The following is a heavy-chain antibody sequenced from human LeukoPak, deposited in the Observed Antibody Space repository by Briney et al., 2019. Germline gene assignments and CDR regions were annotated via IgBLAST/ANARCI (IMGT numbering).Heavy chain of an antibody. CDR2: INHSGSP. V-gene: IGHV4-34*01. CDR1: GGSCNGYF. D-gene: IGHD3-10*01. J-gene: IGHJ5*02. CDR3: ARGPDSGSYYAWFDP. Sequence: SETLSLTCAVYGGSCNGYFWSWIRQPPGKGLEWIGEINHSGSPNYNPSLKSRVTISVDTSKNQVSLKLNSVTAADTAVYYCARGPDSGSYYAWFDPWGQGTLVTVSS.